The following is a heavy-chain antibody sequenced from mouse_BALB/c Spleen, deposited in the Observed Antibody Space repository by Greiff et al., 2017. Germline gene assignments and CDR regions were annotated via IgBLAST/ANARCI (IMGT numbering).Heavy chain of an antibody. CDR1: GFTFSSFG. Sequence: EVHLVESGGGLVQPGGSRKLSCAASGFTFSSFGMHWVRQAPEKGLEWVAYISSSSSTIYYADTVKGRFTISRDNPKNTLFLQMTSLRSEDTAMYYCARGVLYFDYWGQGTTLTVSS. D-gene: IGHD2-14*01. V-gene: IGHV5-17*02. CDR3: ARGVLYFDY. J-gene: IGHJ2*01. CDR2: ISSSSSTI.